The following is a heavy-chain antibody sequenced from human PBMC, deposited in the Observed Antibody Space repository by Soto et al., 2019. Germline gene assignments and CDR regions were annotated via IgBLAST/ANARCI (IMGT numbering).Heavy chain of an antibody. V-gene: IGHV1-3*01. D-gene: IGHD1-26*01. CDR2: INAGNGNT. CDR1: GYTFTSYA. CDR3: ARAPPTDGGYYYGMDV. J-gene: IGHJ6*02. Sequence: SVKVSCEASGYTFTSYAMHWVRQAPVQRLEWMGWINAGNGNTKYSQKFQGRVTITRDTSTSTAYMELSSLRSEDTAVYYCARAPPTDGGYYYGMDVWGQGTTVTVSS.